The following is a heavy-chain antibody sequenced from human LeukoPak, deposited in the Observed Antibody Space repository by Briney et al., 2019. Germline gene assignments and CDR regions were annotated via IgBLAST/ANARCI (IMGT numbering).Heavy chain of an antibody. V-gene: IGHV3-30-3*01. CDR3: ARAKGVSTGYRPTDY. D-gene: IGHD3-22*01. Sequence: SGGSQRLSCAASGFTFSSYAMHGVRQAPGKGLEWVAVISYDGSNKYYADSVKGRFTISRDNSKNTLYLQMNSLRAEDTAVYYCARAKGVSTGYRPTDYWGQGTLVTVSS. CDR1: GFTFSSYA. J-gene: IGHJ4*02. CDR2: ISYDGSNK.